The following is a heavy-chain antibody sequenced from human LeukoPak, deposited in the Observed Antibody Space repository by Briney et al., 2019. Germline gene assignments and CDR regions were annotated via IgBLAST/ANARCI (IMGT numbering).Heavy chain of an antibody. J-gene: IGHJ4*02. CDR3: SRQGGYYDSSGSVDY. D-gene: IGHD3-22*01. V-gene: IGHV4-30-2*03. CDR2: IYHSGST. Sequence: SETLSLTCTVSGGSISSGGYYWSWIRQPPGKGLEWIGYIYHSGSTYYNPSLKSRVIISADTSKNQFTLNLSSVTAADTAVYYCSRQGGYYDSSGSVDYWGPGTLVTVSS. CDR1: GGSISSGGYY.